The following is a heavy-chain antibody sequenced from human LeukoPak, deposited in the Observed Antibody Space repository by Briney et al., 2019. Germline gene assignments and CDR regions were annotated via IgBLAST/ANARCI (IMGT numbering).Heavy chain of an antibody. CDR1: GFTFSRYS. CDR2: ISSSSSYI. Sequence: GGSLRLSCAASGFTFSRYSMNWVRQAPGKGLEWVSSISSSSSYIYYADSVKGRFTISRDNAKNSLYLQMNSLRAEDTAVYYCARRPWRPPCGGDCYFDYWGQGTLVTVSS. J-gene: IGHJ4*02. V-gene: IGHV3-21*01. CDR3: ARRPWRPPCGGDCYFDY. D-gene: IGHD2-21*01.